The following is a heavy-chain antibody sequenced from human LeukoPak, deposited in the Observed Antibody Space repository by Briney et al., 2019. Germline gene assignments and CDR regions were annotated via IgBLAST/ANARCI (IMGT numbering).Heavy chain of an antibody. CDR1: GGSISTYY. Sequence: NPSETLSLTCSVAGGSISTYYWNWIRQTPGKGLEWIGHIANGNTDYNPSLKSRVTISVDTSKNQSSLKLTSVSAEDTAVYYCARDKAHSYGRYFDPWGQGALVIVSS. V-gene: IGHV4-59*01. J-gene: IGHJ5*02. D-gene: IGHD5-18*01. CDR3: ARDKAHSYGRYFDP. CDR2: IANGNT.